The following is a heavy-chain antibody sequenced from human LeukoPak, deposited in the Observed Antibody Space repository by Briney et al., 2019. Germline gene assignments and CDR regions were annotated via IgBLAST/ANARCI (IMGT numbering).Heavy chain of an antibody. Sequence: GGSLRLSCAASGFTFSSYAMHWVRQAPGKGLEWVAVISYDGSNKYYADSVKGRFTISRDNSKNTLYLQMNSLRAEDTAVYYCARGAAYYYGSGSYLWWYYYYFGMDVWGHGKTVTVSS. CDR1: GFTFSSYA. D-gene: IGHD3-10*01. CDR3: ARGAAYYYGSGSYLWWYYYYFGMDV. CDR2: ISYDGSNK. V-gene: IGHV3-30-3*01. J-gene: IGHJ6*02.